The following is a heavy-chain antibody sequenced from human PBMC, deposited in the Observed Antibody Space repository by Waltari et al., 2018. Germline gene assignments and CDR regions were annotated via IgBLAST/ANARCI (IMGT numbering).Heavy chain of an antibody. V-gene: IGHV3-49*04. D-gene: IGHD5-12*01. J-gene: IGHJ3*01. CDR2: IRSNDYTGGT. CDR3: TREDDGNDSGAFDL. Sequence: EVQLVESGGDMVQPGRSLRLSCTGSGFTFRNYAINWVRQAPGKGLAWVGFIRSNDYTGGTSFAASVGGRFTISRDDSKRTAYLQMNALQTDDSATYYCTREDDGNDSGAFDLWGQGTLVTVSS. CDR1: GFTFRNYA.